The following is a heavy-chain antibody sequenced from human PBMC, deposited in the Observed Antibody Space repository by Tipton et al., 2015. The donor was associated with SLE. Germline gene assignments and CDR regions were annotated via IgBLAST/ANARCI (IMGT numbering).Heavy chain of an antibody. CDR1: GGSISSHY. Sequence: TLSLTCTVSGGSISSHYWSWIRQPPGKGLEWIGYIYYSGSTNYSPSLKSRVTISVDTSKNQFSLKLSSVTAADTAVYYCARGGDYYDSSGYYADYWGQGTLVTVSS. V-gene: IGHV4-59*11. J-gene: IGHJ4*02. CDR2: IYYSGST. CDR3: ARGGDYYDSSGYYADY. D-gene: IGHD3-22*01.